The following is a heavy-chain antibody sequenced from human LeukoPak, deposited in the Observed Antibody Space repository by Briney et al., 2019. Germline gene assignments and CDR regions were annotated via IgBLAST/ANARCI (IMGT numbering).Heavy chain of an antibody. CDR1: GFTFSSYW. CDR2: IKQHGSEK. V-gene: IGHV3-7*01. D-gene: IGHD3-10*01. J-gene: IGHJ4*02. Sequence: GASLRLSCAASGFTFSSYWMSWVRQAPGKGLEWVANIKQHGSEKYYVDSVKGRFTISRDNAKNSLYLQMNSLRAEDTAVYYCARVGIRGSGSYDHWGQGTLVTVSS. CDR3: ARVGIRGSGSYDH.